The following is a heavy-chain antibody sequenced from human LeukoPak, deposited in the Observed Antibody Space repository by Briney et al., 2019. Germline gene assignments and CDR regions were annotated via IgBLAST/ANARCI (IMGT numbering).Heavy chain of an antibody. CDR2: ISYDGSNK. CDR3: AKDLRRIVGATTFGDY. D-gene: IGHD1-26*01. Sequence: AGGSLRLSCAASGFTFSNFGMHWVRQAPGKGLEWVAVISYDGSNKYYADSVKGRFTISRDNSKNTLYLQMNSLRAEDTAVYYCAKDLRRIVGATTFGDYWGQGTLVTVSS. V-gene: IGHV3-30*18. J-gene: IGHJ4*02. CDR1: GFTFSNFG.